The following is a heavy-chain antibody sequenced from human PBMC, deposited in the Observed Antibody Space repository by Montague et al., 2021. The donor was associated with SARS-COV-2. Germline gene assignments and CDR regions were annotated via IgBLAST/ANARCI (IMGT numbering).Heavy chain of an antibody. V-gene: IGHV4-59*01. J-gene: IGHJ6*02. D-gene: IGHD3-3*01. Sequence: SETLSLTCTVSGGSISSYYWIWIRQPPGKGLEWIGYIYYSGSTNYNPSLKSRVTISVDTSKNQFSLKLSSVTAADTAVYYCARGGSYYDFWSGYDYGMDVWGQGTTVTVSS. CDR1: GGSISSYY. CDR3: ARGGSYYDFWSGYDYGMDV. CDR2: IYYSGST.